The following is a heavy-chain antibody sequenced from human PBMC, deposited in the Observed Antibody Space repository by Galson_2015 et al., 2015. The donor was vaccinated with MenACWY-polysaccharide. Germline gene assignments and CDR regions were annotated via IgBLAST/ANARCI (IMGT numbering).Heavy chain of an antibody. Sequence: SLRLSCAASGFTFSTHWMHWVRQAPGKGLVWLSRIKSDGSSTNYADSVKGRFTISRGNAKNTLYLQMNSLRAEDTALYYCARGYSAYDWGQGTLVTVSA. CDR2: IKSDGSST. CDR1: GFTFSTHW. V-gene: IGHV3-74*01. J-gene: IGHJ4*02. D-gene: IGHD5-12*01. CDR3: ARGYSAYD.